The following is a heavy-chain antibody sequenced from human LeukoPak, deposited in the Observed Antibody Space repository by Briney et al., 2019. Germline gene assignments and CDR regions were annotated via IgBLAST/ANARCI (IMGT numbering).Heavy chain of an antibody. V-gene: IGHV1-69*04. CDR3: ARGPSLDYGGNAPPDY. CDR1: GYTFTRYY. J-gene: IGHJ4*02. Sequence: SVKVSCRSSGYTFTRYYLHWVRQAPGQGLEWMGRIIPILGIANYAQKFQGRVTITADKSTSTAYMELSSLRSEDTAVYYCARGPSLDYGGNAPPDYWGQGTLVTVSS. D-gene: IGHD4-17*01. CDR2: IIPILGIA.